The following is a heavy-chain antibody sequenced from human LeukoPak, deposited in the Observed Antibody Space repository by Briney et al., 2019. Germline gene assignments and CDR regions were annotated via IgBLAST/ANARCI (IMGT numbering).Heavy chain of an antibody. J-gene: IGHJ4*02. CDR1: GGTFSSYA. CDR2: IIPIFGTA. Sequence: ASVEVSCKASGGTFSSYAISWVRQAPGQGLEWMGGIIPIFGTANYAQKFQGRVTITADESTSTAYMELSSLRSEDTAVYYCARNPISGSHPVDYWGQGTLVTVSS. CDR3: ARNPISGSHPVDY. D-gene: IGHD3-10*01. V-gene: IGHV1-69*13.